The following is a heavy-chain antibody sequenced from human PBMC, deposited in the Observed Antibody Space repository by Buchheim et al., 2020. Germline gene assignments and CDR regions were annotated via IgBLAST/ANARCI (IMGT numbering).Heavy chain of an antibody. Sequence: QVQLQESGPGLVKPSETLSLTCTVSGGSISSYYWSWIRQPPGKGLEWIGYIYYSGSTNYNPSLKSRVTISVDTSKNQFSLKLSSVTAADTAVYYCASSRGGYGDYYYDYWGQGTL. D-gene: IGHD4-17*01. CDR3: ASSRGGYGDYYYDY. CDR1: GGSISSYY. CDR2: IYYSGST. V-gene: IGHV4-59*08. J-gene: IGHJ4*02.